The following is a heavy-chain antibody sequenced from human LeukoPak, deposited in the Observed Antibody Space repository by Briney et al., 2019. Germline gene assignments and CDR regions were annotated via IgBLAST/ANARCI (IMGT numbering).Heavy chain of an antibody. Sequence: ASVKVSCKASGYTFTSYDINWVRQATGQGLEWMGWMNPNSGNTGYAQKFQGRVTITRNTSISTAYMELSSLRSEDTAVYYCARVRRGYSYGLGDYWGQGTLVTVSS. CDR1: GYTFTSYD. CDR2: MNPNSGNT. CDR3: ARVRRGYSYGLGDY. D-gene: IGHD5-18*01. J-gene: IGHJ4*02. V-gene: IGHV1-8*03.